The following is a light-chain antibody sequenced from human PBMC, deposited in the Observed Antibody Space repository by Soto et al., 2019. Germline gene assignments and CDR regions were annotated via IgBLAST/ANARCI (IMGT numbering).Light chain of an antibody. CDR3: SSYTSSGTYV. CDR2: EVS. CDR1: SSDVCDYNY. J-gene: IGLJ1*01. Sequence: QSALTQPASVSGSPGQSIAISCTGTSSDVCDYNYVSWYQQHPDKAPKLMIYEVSNRPSGVSSRFSGSKSGDTASLTISGLQAEDEADYSCSSYTSSGTYVFGTGTKLTVL. V-gene: IGLV2-14*01.